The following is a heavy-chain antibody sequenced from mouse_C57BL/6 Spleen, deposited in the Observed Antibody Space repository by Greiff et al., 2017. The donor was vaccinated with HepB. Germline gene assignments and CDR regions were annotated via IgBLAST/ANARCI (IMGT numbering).Heavy chain of an antibody. J-gene: IGHJ4*01. D-gene: IGHD2-5*01. CDR1: GYSFTSYY. V-gene: IGHV1-66*01. CDR3: AREPTLAYYSNYGVDY. Sequence: VQLQESGPELVKPGASVKISCKASGYSFTSYYIHWVKQRPGQGLEWIGWIYPGSGNTKYNEKFKGKATLTEDTSSSTAYMQLSSLTSEDSAVYYCAREPTLAYYSNYGVDYWGQGTSVTVSS. CDR2: IYPGSGNT.